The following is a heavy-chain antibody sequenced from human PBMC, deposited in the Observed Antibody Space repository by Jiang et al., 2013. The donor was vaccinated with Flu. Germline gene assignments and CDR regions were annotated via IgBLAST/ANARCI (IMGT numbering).Heavy chain of an antibody. J-gene: IGHJ5*02. D-gene: IGHD2-2*01. Sequence: KVSCKASGYTFTAYGVTWVRQAPGQGLEWMGWISTYTGSINYAQRLQGRVTMTTDTSTNTAYMEVRSLRSDDTAVYYCARVETYCNSTNCYDNWFDPWGQGTLVTVSS. V-gene: IGHV1-18*01. CDR1: GYTFTAYG. CDR3: ARVETYCNSTNCYDNWFDP. CDR2: ISTYTGSI.